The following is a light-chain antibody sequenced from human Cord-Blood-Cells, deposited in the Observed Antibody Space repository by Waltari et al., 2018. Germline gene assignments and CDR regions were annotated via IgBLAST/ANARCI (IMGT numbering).Light chain of an antibody. CDR1: QSVSSY. Sequence: EIVLTQSPATLSLSPGERATLSCRASQSVSSYLAWYQQKPGQAPRLLIYDASNRATGIPARFSCSGSGKDFPLTISSLEPEDFAVYYCQQRSNWPITFGQGTRLEIK. CDR2: DAS. CDR3: QQRSNWPIT. J-gene: IGKJ5*01. V-gene: IGKV3-11*01.